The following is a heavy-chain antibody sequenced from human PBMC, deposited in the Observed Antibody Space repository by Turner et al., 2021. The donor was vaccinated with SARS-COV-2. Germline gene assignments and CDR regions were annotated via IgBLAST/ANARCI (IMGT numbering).Heavy chain of an antibody. J-gene: IGHJ4*02. CDR3: VSKGQVAVAGFDS. V-gene: IGHV3-7*01. D-gene: IGHD6-19*01. CDR2: IKQDGGEK. Sequence: EVQLVASGGGLVQPGESLRLSCVASGFAFSNYWMTWVRQAPGKGLEWVANIKQDGGEKYYVDSEQGRFTISRDNAENSLYLQMNSLRVEDTAMYYCVSKGQVAVAGFDSWGQGTLVTVSS. CDR1: GFAFSNYW.